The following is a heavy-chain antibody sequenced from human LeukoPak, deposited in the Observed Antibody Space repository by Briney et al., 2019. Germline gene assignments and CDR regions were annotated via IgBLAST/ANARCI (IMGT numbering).Heavy chain of an antibody. CDR2: ISYDGSNK. CDR3: ARDALSVVAATLGFDP. V-gene: IGHV3-30*04. CDR1: GFTFSSYA. D-gene: IGHD2-15*01. Sequence: GRSLRLSCAASGFTFSSYAMHWVRQAPGKGLEWVAVISYDGSNKYYADSVKGRFTISRDNSKNTLYLQMNSLRAEDTAVYYCARDALSVVAATLGFDPWGQGTLVTVSS. J-gene: IGHJ5*02.